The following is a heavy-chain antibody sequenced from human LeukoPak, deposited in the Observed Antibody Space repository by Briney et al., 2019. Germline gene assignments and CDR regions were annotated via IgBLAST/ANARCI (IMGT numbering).Heavy chain of an antibody. V-gene: IGHV4-30-2*01. CDR3: ARSGWDYYDSSGPRSWFDP. J-gene: IGHJ5*02. Sequence: PSQTLSLTCAVSGGSISSGDYSWSWIRQPPGKGLEWIGYIYHSGTTYYNPSLKSRVTISVDRSKNQFSPKLTSVTAADTVVYYCARSGWDYYDSSGPRSWFDPWGQGTLVTVSS. CDR2: IYHSGTT. CDR1: GGSISSGDYS. D-gene: IGHD3-22*01.